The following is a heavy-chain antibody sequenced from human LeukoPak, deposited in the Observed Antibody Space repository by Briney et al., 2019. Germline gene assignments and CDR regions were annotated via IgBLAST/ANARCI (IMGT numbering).Heavy chain of an antibody. V-gene: IGHV3-23*01. J-gene: IGHJ4*02. CDR3: AKSPGHSSSWYDY. D-gene: IGHD6-13*01. CDR1: GFTFSNFG. CDR2: ISSGGGST. Sequence: QSGGSLRLSCAASGFTFSNFGMHWVRQAPGKGLEWVSAISSGGGSTYYADSVKGRFTISRDNSKNTLYLQMNSLRAEDTAVYYCAKSPGHSSSWYDYWGQGTLVTVSS.